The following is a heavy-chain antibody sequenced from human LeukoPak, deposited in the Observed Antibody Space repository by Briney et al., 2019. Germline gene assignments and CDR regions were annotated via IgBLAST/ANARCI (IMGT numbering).Heavy chain of an antibody. J-gene: IGHJ6*03. CDR1: GYTFTDFY. V-gene: IGHV1-2*02. Sequence: ASVKVSCKAAGYTFTDFYIQWMRQAPGQGLEWMGWINPNNGDTNYAQKFQGRVTMTRDASISTAYMELRSLRSDDTAVYYCARDLRVTAVRYYYMDVWGKGTTVTISS. CDR2: INPNNGDT. D-gene: IGHD2-21*02. CDR3: ARDLRVTAVRYYYMDV.